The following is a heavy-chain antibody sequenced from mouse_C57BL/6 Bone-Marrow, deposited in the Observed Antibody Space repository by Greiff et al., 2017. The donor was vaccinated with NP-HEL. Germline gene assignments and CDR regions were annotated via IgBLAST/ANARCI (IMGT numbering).Heavy chain of an antibody. CDR2: IDPSDSYT. V-gene: IGHV1-50*01. Sequence: QVHVKQPGAELVKPGASVKLSCKASGYTFTSYWMQWVKQRPGQGLEWIGEIDPSDSYTNYNQKFKGKATLTVDTSSSTAYMQLSSLTSEDSAVYYCARDWDYFDYWGQGTTLTVSS. D-gene: IGHD4-1*01. CDR1: GYTFTSYW. CDR3: ARDWDYFDY. J-gene: IGHJ2*01.